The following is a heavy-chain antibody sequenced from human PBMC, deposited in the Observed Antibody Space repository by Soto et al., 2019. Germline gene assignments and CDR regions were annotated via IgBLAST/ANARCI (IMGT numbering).Heavy chain of an antibody. CDR1: GVTFSSYA. D-gene: IGHD2-2*01. Sequence: PGGSLKLSCAASGVTFSSYAMKVARQAPGKGLEWVSLIGESGTPTYYADSVKGRFTISRDNSGNTLFLEMYSLRAEDTAVYYCARYIPGVRYYGMDVWGQGTTVTVSS. CDR3: ARYIPGVRYYGMDV. CDR2: IGESGTPT. V-gene: IGHV3-23*01. J-gene: IGHJ6*02.